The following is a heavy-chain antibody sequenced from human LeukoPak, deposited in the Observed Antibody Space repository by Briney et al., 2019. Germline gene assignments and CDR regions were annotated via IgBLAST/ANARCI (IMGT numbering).Heavy chain of an antibody. CDR1: GYTFTGYY. V-gene: IGHV1-2*04. CDR3: ARDHGDYGFNVDGAFDI. J-gene: IGHJ3*02. D-gene: IGHD4-17*01. CDR2: INPNSGGT. Sequence: GASVKVSCKASGYTFTGYYMHWVRQAPGQGLEWMGWINPNSGGTNYAQKFQGWVTMTRDTSISTAYMELSRLRSDDTAVYYCARDHGDYGFNVDGAFDIWGQGTMVTVSS.